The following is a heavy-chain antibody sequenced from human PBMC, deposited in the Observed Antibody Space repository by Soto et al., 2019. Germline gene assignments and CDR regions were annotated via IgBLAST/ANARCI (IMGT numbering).Heavy chain of an antibody. V-gene: IGHV1-3*01. J-gene: IGHJ5*02. D-gene: IGHD6-13*01. CDR1: GYTFTSYA. Sequence: ASVKVSCKASGYTFTSYAMHWVRQAPGQRLEWMGWINAGNGNTKYSQKFQGRVTITRDTSASTAYMELSSLRSEDTAVYYCARDWAAAGNFAPWGQGTLVTVSS. CDR2: INAGNGNT. CDR3: ARDWAAAGNFAP.